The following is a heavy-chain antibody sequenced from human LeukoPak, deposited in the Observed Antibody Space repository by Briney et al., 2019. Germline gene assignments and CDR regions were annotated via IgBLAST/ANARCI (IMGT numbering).Heavy chain of an antibody. CDR1: GGSISSYY. CDR3: ARDSSGSKALDY. CDR2: IYTSGST. D-gene: IGHD3-22*01. Sequence: SETLSLPSTVSGGSISSYYWSWIRPPAGKGLGWIGRIYTSGSTNYNPSLKSRVTMSVDTSKNQFSLKLCSVTAADTAVYYCARDSSGSKALDYWGQGTLVTVSS. V-gene: IGHV4-4*07. J-gene: IGHJ4*02.